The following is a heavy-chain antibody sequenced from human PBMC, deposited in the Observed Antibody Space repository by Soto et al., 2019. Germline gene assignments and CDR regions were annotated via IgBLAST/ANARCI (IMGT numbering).Heavy chain of an antibody. CDR3: AREQGHYDESGTNYVDP. D-gene: IGHD3-16*01. V-gene: IGHV4-59*01. J-gene: IGHJ5*02. CDR1: GDSMSSDF. CDR2: IFHSGKT. Sequence: QVRLQESGPGLVKPSETLSLTCIVSGDSMSSDFWTWIRQPPGQGLEWIGYIFHSGKTNYHPSLNHQVTNSVDTNKKQCSRKMTSGTGADTADYYCAREQGHYDESGTNYVDPWGPGALVVVSS.